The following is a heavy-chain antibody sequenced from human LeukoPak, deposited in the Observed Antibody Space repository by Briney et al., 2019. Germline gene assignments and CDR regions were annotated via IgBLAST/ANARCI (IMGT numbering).Heavy chain of an antibody. J-gene: IGHJ4*02. CDR2: IFPSGGS. V-gene: IGHV4-4*07. CDR3: ARGSSGSYFNY. Sequence: SETLSLTCTVSGESINNYFYSWVGQPAGKGLEWIGRIFPSGGSNYNPSIKSRVTMSVDTSKSQVSLKLSSVTAADTAVYYCARGSSGSYFNYWGQGALVTVSS. CDR1: GESINNYF. D-gene: IGHD3-10*01.